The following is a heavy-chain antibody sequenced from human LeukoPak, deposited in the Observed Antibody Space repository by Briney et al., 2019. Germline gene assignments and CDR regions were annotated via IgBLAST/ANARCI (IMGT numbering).Heavy chain of an antibody. J-gene: IGHJ4*02. V-gene: IGHV5-51*01. CDR2: TYPGDSDT. D-gene: IGHD1-14*01. CDR1: GFSFPSFW. Sequence: GESLKISCKGSGFSFPSFWIAWVRQMPGKGLEWMGITYPGDSDTRYSPSFQGLVTISADKSISTAYLQWNSLMASDTAMYYCARLKDHTIDYWGQGTLVTVSS. CDR3: ARLKDHTIDY.